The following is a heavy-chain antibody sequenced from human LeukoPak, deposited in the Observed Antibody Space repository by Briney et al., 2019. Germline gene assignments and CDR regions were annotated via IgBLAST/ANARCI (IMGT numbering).Heavy chain of an antibody. CDR3: ARDRKIAAAGPFDY. D-gene: IGHD6-13*01. CDR2: IYHSGST. J-gene: IGHJ4*02. V-gene: IGHV4-38-2*02. CDR1: GYSISSGYY. Sequence: SETLSLTCTVSGYSISSGYYWGWIRQPPGKGLEWIGSIYHSGSTYYNPSLKSRVTISVDTSKNQFSLKLSSVTAADTAVYYCARDRKIAAAGPFDYWGQGTPVTVSS.